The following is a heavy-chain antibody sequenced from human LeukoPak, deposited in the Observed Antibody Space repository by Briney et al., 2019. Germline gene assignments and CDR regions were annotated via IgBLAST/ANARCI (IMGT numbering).Heavy chain of an antibody. J-gene: IGHJ6*02. CDR3: ARLRPITAVGSVYYHSMDV. D-gene: IGHD6-13*01. V-gene: IGHV1-8*01. Sequence: ASVKVSCKASGYTFTSYDINWVRQATGQGLEWMGWMNPNSGNTGYAQKFQGRVTMTRNTSISTAYMELSSLRSEDTAVYYCARLRPITAVGSVYYHSMDVWGQGTTVTVSS. CDR1: GYTFTSYD. CDR2: MNPNSGNT.